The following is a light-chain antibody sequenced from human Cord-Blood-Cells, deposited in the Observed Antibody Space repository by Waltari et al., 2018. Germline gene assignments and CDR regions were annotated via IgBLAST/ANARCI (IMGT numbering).Light chain of an antibody. CDR3: CSYAGSYTYV. CDR2: DVS. V-gene: IGLV2-11*01. CDR1: SSDVGGYNY. J-gene: IGLJ1*01. Sequence: QSALTKPRAVSASPGPSVAISCTGTSSDVGGYNYVSWYQQHPGKAPNLMLYDVSKRPSGVPDRCSGSKSGNTASLTISGLQAEDVADYYCCSYAGSYTYVFGTGTKVTVL.